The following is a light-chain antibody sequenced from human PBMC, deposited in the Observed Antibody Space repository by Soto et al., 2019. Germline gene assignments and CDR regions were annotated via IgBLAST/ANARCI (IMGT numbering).Light chain of an antibody. Sequence: DIQMTQSPSSLSASVGDRVTITCRASQDISVYLAWYQQKPGKVPKLLFYSASTLQSGVPSRFSGSGSGTDFTLTISSLQPEDVATYYCQKFNTAPLTFGQGTRLEMK. CDR3: QKFNTAPLT. CDR1: QDISVY. J-gene: IGKJ5*01. CDR2: SAS. V-gene: IGKV1-27*01.